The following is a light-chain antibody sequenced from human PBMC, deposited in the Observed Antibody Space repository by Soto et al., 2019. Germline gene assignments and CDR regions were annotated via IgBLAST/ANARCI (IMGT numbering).Light chain of an antibody. Sequence: DIPMTPSPSSLSASVGDRVTITCRASQGIRHDLGWYQQKPGKAPKRLISAASSLQSGVPSRFSGSGSGTEFTLTISSLQPEDVATYYCLQHNSDPLYTFGQGTKLEIK. CDR1: QGIRHD. V-gene: IGKV1-17*01. J-gene: IGKJ2*01. CDR2: AAS. CDR3: LQHNSDPLYT.